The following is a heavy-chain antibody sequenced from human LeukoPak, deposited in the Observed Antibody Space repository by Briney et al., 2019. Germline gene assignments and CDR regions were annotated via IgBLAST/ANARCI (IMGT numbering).Heavy chain of an antibody. CDR1: GGTFSSYA. Sequence: GASVKVSCKASGGTFSSYAISWVRQAPGQGLEWMGGIIPIFGTANYAQKFQGRVTMTEDTSTDTAYMELSSLRSEDTAVYYCATSSRIAVADFDYWGQGTLVTVSS. CDR2: IIPIFGTA. D-gene: IGHD6-19*01. CDR3: ATSSRIAVADFDY. V-gene: IGHV1-69*06. J-gene: IGHJ4*02.